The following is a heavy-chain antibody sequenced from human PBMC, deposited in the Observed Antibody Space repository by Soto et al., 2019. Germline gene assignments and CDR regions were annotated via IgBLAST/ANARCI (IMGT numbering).Heavy chain of an antibody. CDR3: ARDDYYGSGSYYSGV. D-gene: IGHD3-10*01. Sequence: GESLKISCQGSGYNFTSFWIGWVRQMPGKGLEWMGRIDPSDSYTNYSPSFQGHVTISADKSISTAYLQWSSLKASDTAMYYCARDDYYGSGSYYSGVWGKGTTVTVYS. V-gene: IGHV5-10-1*01. CDR1: GYNFTSFW. CDR2: IDPSDSYT. J-gene: IGHJ6*04.